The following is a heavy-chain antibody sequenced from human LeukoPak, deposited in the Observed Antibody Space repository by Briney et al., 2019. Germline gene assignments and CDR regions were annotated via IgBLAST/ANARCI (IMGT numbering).Heavy chain of an antibody. Sequence: PGGSLGLSCAASGFTLGSSFMTWGRQAPGKGLQWVSVIFSDGTTYYTDSVKGRFTISRDNSKNTLYLQLNSLRAEDTAVYYCAKTGGPWDWGQGTLVTVSS. CDR2: IFSDGTT. J-gene: IGHJ4*02. CDR1: GFTLGSSF. D-gene: IGHD7-27*01. V-gene: IGHV3-53*01. CDR3: AKTGGPWD.